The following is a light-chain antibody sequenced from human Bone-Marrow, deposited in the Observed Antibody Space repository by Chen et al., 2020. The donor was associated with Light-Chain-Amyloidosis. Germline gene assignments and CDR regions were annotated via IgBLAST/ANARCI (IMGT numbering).Light chain of an antibody. CDR2: RNN. J-gene: IGLJ1*01. Sequence: QSVLTQPPSASGTPGQRVTISCSGASSNIGINYVYWYQHFPDAAPNLLIHRNNQRPSGARERLSASRTGTSAFLDSSGLRSEDAADYYCAAWDGSRSGYVFGTGTKVIV. V-gene: IGLV1-47*01. CDR1: SSNIGINY. CDR3: AAWDGSRSGYV.